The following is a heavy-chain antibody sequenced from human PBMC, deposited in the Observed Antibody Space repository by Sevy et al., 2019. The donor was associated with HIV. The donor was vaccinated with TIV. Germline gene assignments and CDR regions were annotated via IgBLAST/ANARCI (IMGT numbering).Heavy chain of an antibody. V-gene: IGHV1-18*01. D-gene: IGHD4-17*01. CDR3: ARFGTVATLRYNYYNGMDV. J-gene: IGHJ6*02. CDR1: GYTFSNYG. CDR2: IGVYNGNI. Sequence: ASVKVSCKASGYTFSNYGITWVRXXPGQGLEWMGWIGVYNGNIKYAQKFRGRVTVTTDTSTSTAYMELRSLRTDDTAVYYCARFGTVATLRYNYYNGMDVWGQGTTVTVSS.